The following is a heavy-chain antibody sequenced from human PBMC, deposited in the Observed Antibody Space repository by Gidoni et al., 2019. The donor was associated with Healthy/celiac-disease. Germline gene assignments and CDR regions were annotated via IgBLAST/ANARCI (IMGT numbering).Heavy chain of an antibody. V-gene: IGHV1-2*02. J-gene: IGHJ4*02. Sequence: QVQLVQSGAAVKKPGASVKVSCKASGYTFTGYYMHRVRQAPGQGLEWMGWVNPNSGGTNYAQTFQGRVTMTRDTSISTAYMELSRLRSDDTAVYYCARGPPAYDSSGYPFDYWGQGTLVTVSS. CDR2: VNPNSGGT. D-gene: IGHD3-22*01. CDR1: GYTFTGYY. CDR3: ARGPPAYDSSGYPFDY.